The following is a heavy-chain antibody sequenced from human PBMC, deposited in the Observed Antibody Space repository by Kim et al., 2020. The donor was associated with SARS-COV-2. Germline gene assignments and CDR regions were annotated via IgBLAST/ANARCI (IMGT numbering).Heavy chain of an antibody. J-gene: IGHJ4*02. V-gene: IGHV4-34*01. CDR2: INHSGST. CDR1: GGSFSGYY. CDR3: ARGQRGLLWFGAIHDY. D-gene: IGHD3-10*01. Sequence: SETLSLTCAVYGGSFSGYYWSWIRQPPGKGLEWIGEINHSGSTNYNPSLKSRVTISVDTSKNQFSLKLSSVTAADTAVYYCARGQRGLLWFGAIHDYWGQGTLVTVSS.